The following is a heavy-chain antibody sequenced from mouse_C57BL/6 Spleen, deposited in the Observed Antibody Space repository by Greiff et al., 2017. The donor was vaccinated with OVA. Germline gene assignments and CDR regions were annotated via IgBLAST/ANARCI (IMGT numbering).Heavy chain of an antibody. D-gene: IGHD2-4*01. CDR2: ISGGGGNT. CDR1: GFTFSSYT. Sequence: EVKLVESGGGLVKPGGSLKLSCAASGFTFSSYTMSWVRQTPEKRLEWVATISGGGGNTYYPDRVKGRFTISRDNAKNTLYLQMSSLRSEDTALYYCARNYDYDEGYAMDDWGQGTSVTVSS. J-gene: IGHJ4*01. V-gene: IGHV5-9*01. CDR3: ARNYDYDEGYAMDD.